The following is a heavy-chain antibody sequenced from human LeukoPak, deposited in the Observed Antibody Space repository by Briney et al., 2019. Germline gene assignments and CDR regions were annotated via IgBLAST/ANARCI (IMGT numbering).Heavy chain of an antibody. J-gene: IGHJ4*02. V-gene: IGHV3-30*02. CDR3: AKDRGDYPPYFDH. Sequence: PGGSLRLSCAASGFTFNAYAIHWVRQAPGKGPEWVAFIRKDGNDEKYADSVKGRFTISRDNSKNMVYLQMNNLQTEDTSIYYCAKDRGDYPPYFDHWGQGTLVTVSS. CDR1: GFTFNAYA. CDR2: IRKDGNDE. D-gene: IGHD2-21*02.